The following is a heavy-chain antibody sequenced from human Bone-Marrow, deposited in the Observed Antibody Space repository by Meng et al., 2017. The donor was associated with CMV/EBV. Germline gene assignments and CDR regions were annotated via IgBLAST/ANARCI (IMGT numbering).Heavy chain of an antibody. D-gene: IGHD5-18*01. J-gene: IGHJ4*02. CDR3: AKEGRGYSYFDY. Sequence: SLKISCAASGFTFDDYAMHWVRQAPGKGLEWVPGISWNSGSIGYADSVKGRFTISRDNAKNSLYLQMNSLRAEDTALYYCAKEGRGYSYFDYWGQGTLVTVSS. V-gene: IGHV3-9*01. CDR2: ISWNSGSI. CDR1: GFTFDDYA.